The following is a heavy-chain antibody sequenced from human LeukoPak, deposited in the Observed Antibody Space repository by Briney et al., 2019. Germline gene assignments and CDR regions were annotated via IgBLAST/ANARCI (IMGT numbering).Heavy chain of an antibody. V-gene: IGHV3-53*01. CDR1: GFTVSSNY. J-gene: IGHJ4*02. D-gene: IGHD6-13*01. CDR2: IYSGGST. CDR3: ARDLVGTQNY. Sequence: PGGSLRLSCAASGFTVSSNYMSWVRQAPGKGLEWVSVIYSGGSTYYADSVKGRFTISRDNSRNTLYLQMNSLRAEDTAVYYCARDLVGTQNYWGQGTLVTVSS.